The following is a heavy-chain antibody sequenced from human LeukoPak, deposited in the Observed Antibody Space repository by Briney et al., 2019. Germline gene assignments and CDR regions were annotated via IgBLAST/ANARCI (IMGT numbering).Heavy chain of an antibody. Sequence: PGGSLRLSCAASGFTVSSNYMSWVRQTPGRGLEWVSVIYSGGGTYYADSVKGRFTISRDSSKNTLYLQMNSLRAEDTAVYYCARGPKGKYYFDYWGQGTLVTVSS. J-gene: IGHJ4*02. V-gene: IGHV3-53*01. CDR3: ARGPKGKYYFDY. CDR2: IYSGGGT. CDR1: GFTVSSNY.